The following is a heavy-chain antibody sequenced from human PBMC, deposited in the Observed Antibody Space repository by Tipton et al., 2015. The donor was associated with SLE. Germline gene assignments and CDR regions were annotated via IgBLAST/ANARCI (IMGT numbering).Heavy chain of an antibody. V-gene: IGHV4-31*03. CDR2: IYYSGST. D-gene: IGHD3-3*01. J-gene: IGHJ2*01. CDR3: ARDRSAYYPYWYFDL. Sequence: TLSLTCSVSGSSITSGDYFWSWIRQRPGKALEWIGFIYYSGSTFYDPSLQTRVTISIDSSKNQFSLKLTSVTAADTAVYYCARDRSAYYPYWYFDLWGRGTLVTVSS. CDR1: GSSITSGDYF.